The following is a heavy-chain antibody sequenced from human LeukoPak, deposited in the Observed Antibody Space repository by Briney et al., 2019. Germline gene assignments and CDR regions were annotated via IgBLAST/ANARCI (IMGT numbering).Heavy chain of an antibody. V-gene: IGHV3-48*01. CDR3: ARGRPSIAAAVDWFDP. CDR2: ITTSSSDI. CDR1: GFTFSSYS. Sequence: PGWSLRLSCSASGFTFSSYSMNWVRQAPGKGLEWVSYITTSSSDIYYADSVKGRFTVSRDNAKNSLYLQMNSLRAEDTAVYYCARGRPSIAAAVDWFDPWGQGTLVSVSS. J-gene: IGHJ5*02. D-gene: IGHD6-13*01.